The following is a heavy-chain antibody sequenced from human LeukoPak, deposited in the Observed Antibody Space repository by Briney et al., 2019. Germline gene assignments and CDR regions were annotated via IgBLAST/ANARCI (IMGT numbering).Heavy chain of an antibody. CDR3: AKLLGDVTTFDY. CDR2: INQDGSVK. CDR1: GFTFSRSW. V-gene: IGHV3-7*01. J-gene: IGHJ4*02. D-gene: IGHD3-16*01. Sequence: GGSLRLSCAASGFTFSRSWVNWVRQAPGKGLEWVASINQDGSVKHYMDSVKGRFTISRDNSNNSLFLQMNSLRAEDTAVYYCAKLLGDVTTFDYWGQGTLVTVSS.